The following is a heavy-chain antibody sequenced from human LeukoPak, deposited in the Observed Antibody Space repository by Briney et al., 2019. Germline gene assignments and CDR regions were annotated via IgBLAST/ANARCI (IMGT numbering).Heavy chain of an antibody. CDR2: IFSSSTYI. J-gene: IGHJ3*02. Sequence: GESLRLSCAASGFAFNTYSMNWVRQAPGKGLEWVSFIFSSSTYIYYTDSVKGRFTISRDNSKNTLYLQMNSLRAEDTAVYYCAKSLPLRGYQSLVDAFDIWGQGTMVTVSS. CDR3: AKSLPLRGYQSLVDAFDI. V-gene: IGHV3-21*04. D-gene: IGHD3-22*01. CDR1: GFAFNTYS.